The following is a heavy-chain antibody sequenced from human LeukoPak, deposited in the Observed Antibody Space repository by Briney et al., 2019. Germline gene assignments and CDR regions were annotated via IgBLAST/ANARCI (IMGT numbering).Heavy chain of an antibody. J-gene: IGHJ5*02. CDR2: IYHSGST. CDR3: ARGKGSSGKYNWFDP. Sequence: TSQTLSLTCAVSGGSISSGGYSWSWIRQPPGKGLEWIGYIYHSGSTYYNPSLKSRVTISVDRSKNQFSLKLSSVTAADTAVYYCARGKGSSGKYNWFDPWGQGTLVTVSS. CDR1: GGSISSGGYS. D-gene: IGHD1-26*01. V-gene: IGHV4-30-2*01.